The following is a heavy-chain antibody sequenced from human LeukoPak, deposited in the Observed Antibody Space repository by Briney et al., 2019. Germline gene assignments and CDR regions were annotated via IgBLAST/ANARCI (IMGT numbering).Heavy chain of an antibody. CDR2: ISGSAHKI. V-gene: IGHV3-23*01. D-gene: IGHD6-19*01. J-gene: IGHJ6*02. CDR1: GITFSNYA. CDR3: AKAQWLVPRYGMDV. Sequence: GGSLRLSCVASGITFSNYAVSWVRQAPEKGLDWVSVISGSAHKIRYADSVKGRFTISRDNSKNTLYLQMNSLRAEDTAVYYCAKAQWLVPRYGMDVWGQGTTVTVSS.